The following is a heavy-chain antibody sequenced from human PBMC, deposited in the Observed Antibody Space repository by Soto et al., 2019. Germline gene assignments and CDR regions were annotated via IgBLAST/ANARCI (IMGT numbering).Heavy chain of an antibody. CDR2: IYYSGST. CDR1: GGSISSYY. V-gene: IGHV4-59*01. J-gene: IGHJ4*02. CDR3: AREHTKRGYFDY. D-gene: IGHD2-21*01. Sequence: QVQLQESGPGLVKPSETLSLTCTVSGGSISSYYWSWIRQPPGKGLEWIGYIYYSGSTNYNPSLKSRVTISVDTSKNQFSLKLSSVTAADTAVYYCAREHTKRGYFDYWGQGTLVTVSS.